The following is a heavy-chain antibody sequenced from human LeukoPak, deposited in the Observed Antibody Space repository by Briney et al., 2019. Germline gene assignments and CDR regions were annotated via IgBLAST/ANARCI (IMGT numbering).Heavy chain of an antibody. V-gene: IGHV1-69*05. CDR2: IIPIFGTA. Sequence: ASVKVSCKASGGTFSSYAISWVRQAPGQGLEWMGGIIPIFGTANYARKFQGRVTITTDESTSTAYMELSSLRSEDTAVYYCARDQSDGYCSGGSCRDWFDPWGQGTLVTVSS. D-gene: IGHD2-15*01. CDR1: GGTFSSYA. J-gene: IGHJ5*02. CDR3: ARDQSDGYCSGGSCRDWFDP.